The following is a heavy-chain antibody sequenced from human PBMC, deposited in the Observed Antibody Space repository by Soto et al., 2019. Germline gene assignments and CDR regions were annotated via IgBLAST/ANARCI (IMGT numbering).Heavy chain of an antibody. V-gene: IGHV5-10-1*01. Sequence: PGESLKISCKGSGYSFVGYWITWGRQKPGKDLEWMGRMDPSDSQTYYSPSLRGHVTISATKSITTVFLQWSSLMASDTAMYYCARQIYDSDTGPNFQYYFDSWGQGTPVTVSS. J-gene: IGHJ4*02. CDR2: MDPSDSQT. D-gene: IGHD3-22*01. CDR1: GYSFVGYW. CDR3: ARQIYDSDTGPNFQYYFDS.